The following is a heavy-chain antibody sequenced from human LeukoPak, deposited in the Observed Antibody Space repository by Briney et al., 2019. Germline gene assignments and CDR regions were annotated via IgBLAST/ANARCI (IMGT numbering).Heavy chain of an antibody. CDR1: GYSFTSYW. J-gene: IGHJ4*02. Sequence: GESLKISCKGSGYSFTSYWIAWVRQMPGKGLGGMGIFYPGDSDTRYSPRSQGQVTISADKSLSTAYLQWSSLNASHTAMSYCARLKTNIVVVPAVPWYFDYWGQGTLVTVSS. CDR2: FYPGDSDT. V-gene: IGHV5-51*01. CDR3: ARLKTNIVVVPAVPWYFDY. D-gene: IGHD2-2*01.